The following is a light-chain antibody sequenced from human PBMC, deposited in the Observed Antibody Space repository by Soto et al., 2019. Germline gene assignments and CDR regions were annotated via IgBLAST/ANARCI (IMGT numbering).Light chain of an antibody. CDR2: GAS. CDR3: QQYASSIT. J-gene: IGKJ5*01. V-gene: IGKV3-20*01. Sequence: EIVLTQSPAPLSLSPGGRATLPCRASQSVSSGYLAWYQQKPGQAPRLLIYGASSRATGIPDRFSGSGSGTDFTLTISRLEPEDFAVYYCQQYASSITFGQGTRLENK. CDR1: QSVSSGY.